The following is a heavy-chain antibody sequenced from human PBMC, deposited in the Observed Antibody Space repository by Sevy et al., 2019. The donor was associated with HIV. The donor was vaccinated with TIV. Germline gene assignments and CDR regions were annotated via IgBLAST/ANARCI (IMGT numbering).Heavy chain of an antibody. J-gene: IGHJ4*02. Sequence: GGSLRLSCAASGFTFSSYWMIWVRQAPGKGLEWVANIKPDGSEQYYVDSVRGRFTISRDKAKNSLYLQMNSLRAEDTAVYYCARQGDCSGGSCYPDYWGQGTLVTVSS. D-gene: IGHD2-15*01. CDR2: IKPDGSEQ. CDR3: ARQGDCSGGSCYPDY. V-gene: IGHV3-7*03. CDR1: GFTFSSYW.